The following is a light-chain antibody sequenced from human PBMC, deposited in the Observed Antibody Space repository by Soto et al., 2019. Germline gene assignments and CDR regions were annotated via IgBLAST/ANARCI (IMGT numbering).Light chain of an antibody. V-gene: IGKV1-16*01. CDR1: QGISNF. Sequence: DIQMTQSPSSLSASVGDRVTITCRASQGISNFLAWFQQKPGKAPDSLIYAASTLQSGVPSRFSGSGSGTDFTLTITYLRPEDSASYFCLQYKSYPWTFGQGTKVEIK. CDR2: AAS. J-gene: IGKJ1*01. CDR3: LQYKSYPWT.